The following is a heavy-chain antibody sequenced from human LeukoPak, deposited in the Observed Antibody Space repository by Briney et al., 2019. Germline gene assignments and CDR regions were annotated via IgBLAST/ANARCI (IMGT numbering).Heavy chain of an antibody. CDR1: GYTFTSYG. D-gene: IGHD2-15*01. Sequence: ASVKVSCKASGYTFTSYGISWVRQAPGQGLEWMGRISAYNGNTNYAQKLQGRVTMTTDTSTSTAYMELRSLRSDDTAVYYCARSDCSGGSCYDLDYWGQGTLVTVSS. CDR3: ARSDCSGGSCYDLDY. CDR2: ISAYNGNT. V-gene: IGHV1-18*01. J-gene: IGHJ4*02.